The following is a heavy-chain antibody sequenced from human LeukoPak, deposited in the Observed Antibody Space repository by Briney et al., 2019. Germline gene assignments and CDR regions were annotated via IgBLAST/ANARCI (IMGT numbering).Heavy chain of an antibody. CDR2: IYYSGST. V-gene: IGHV4-30-4*08. Sequence: SETLSLTCTVSGGSISSGDYYWSWIRQPPGKGLEWIGYIYYSGSTYYNPSLESRVTISVDTSKNQFSLKLSSVTAADTAVYYCASGPYGSGPGDAFDIWGQGTMVTVSS. J-gene: IGHJ3*02. CDR1: GGSISSGDYY. CDR3: ASGPYGSGPGDAFDI. D-gene: IGHD3-10*01.